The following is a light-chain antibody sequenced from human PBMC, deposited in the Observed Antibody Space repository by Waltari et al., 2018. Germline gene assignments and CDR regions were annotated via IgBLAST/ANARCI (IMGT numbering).Light chain of an antibody. V-gene: IGKV3-15*01. CDR2: GAS. CDR1: QSVSSN. J-gene: IGKJ2*01. Sequence: EIVMTQSPATLSVSPGERATLSFRASQSVSSNLAWYQQKPGQAPRLLIYGASTRATGIPARFSGSGSGTEFTLTISSLQSEDFAVYYCQKYNNWPLTLGQGTKLEIK. CDR3: QKYNNWPLT.